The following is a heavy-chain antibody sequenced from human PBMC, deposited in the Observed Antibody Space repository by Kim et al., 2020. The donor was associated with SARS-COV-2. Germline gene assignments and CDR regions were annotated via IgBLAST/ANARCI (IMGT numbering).Heavy chain of an antibody. CDR2: INHSGST. Sequence: SETLSLTCAVYGGSFSCYYWSWIRQPPGKGLEWIGEINHSGSTNYNPSLKSRVTISVDTSKNQFSLKLSSVTAADTAVYYCARASLTGGSYYYGSGKGRGFMDVWGQGTTVTVSS. CDR3: ARASLTGGSYYYGSGKGRGFMDV. D-gene: IGHD3-10*01. CDR1: GGSFSCYY. V-gene: IGHV4-34*01. J-gene: IGHJ6*02.